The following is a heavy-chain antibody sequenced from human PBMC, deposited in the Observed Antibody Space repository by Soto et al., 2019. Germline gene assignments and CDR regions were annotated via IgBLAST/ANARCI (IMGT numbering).Heavy chain of an antibody. D-gene: IGHD4-4*01. CDR1: GFTFNNNA. V-gene: IGHV3-23*01. J-gene: IGHJ4*02. CDR2: ISPGGSIK. CDR3: AKRRDGYSFDY. Sequence: GGSLRLSCAASGFTFNNNAMAWVRQAPGKWLEWVSSISPGGSIKFYADSVKGRFSISRDNSKNMVSLQMSSLRGEDTAIYYCAKRRDGYSFDYWGQGTLVTVSS.